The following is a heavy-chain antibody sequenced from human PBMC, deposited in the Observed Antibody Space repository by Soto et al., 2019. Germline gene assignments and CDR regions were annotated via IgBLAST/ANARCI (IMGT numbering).Heavy chain of an antibody. D-gene: IGHD6-13*01. Sequence: SVKVSCKASGFTFTSSAVQWVRQARGQRLEWIGWIVVGSGNTNYAQKFQERVTITRDMSTSTAYMELSSLRSEDTAVYYCARDGGSSWYFDYWGQGTLVTVSS. V-gene: IGHV1-58*01. CDR3: ARDGGSSWYFDY. CDR1: GFTFTSSA. CDR2: IVVGSGNT. J-gene: IGHJ4*02.